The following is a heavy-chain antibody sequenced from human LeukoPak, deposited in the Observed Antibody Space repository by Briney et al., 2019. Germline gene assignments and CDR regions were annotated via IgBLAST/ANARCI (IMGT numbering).Heavy chain of an antibody. CDR2: ISGSGGST. V-gene: IGHV3-23*01. D-gene: IGHD2-2*01. CDR1: GFTFGSYA. Sequence: PGGSLRLSCAASGFTFGSYAMSWVRQAPGKGLEWVSAISGSGGSTYYADSVKGRFTISRDISKNTLYLQMNSLRAEDTAVYYCAKEIPYGIVVVPAATDWGQGTLVTVSS. CDR3: AKEIPYGIVVVPAATD. J-gene: IGHJ4*02.